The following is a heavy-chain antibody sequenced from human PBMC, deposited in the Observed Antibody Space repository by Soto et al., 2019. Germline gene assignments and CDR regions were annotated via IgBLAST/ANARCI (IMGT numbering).Heavy chain of an antibody. V-gene: IGHV3-9*01. CDR2: INWNSGYM. J-gene: IGHJ4*02. D-gene: IGHD3-22*01. Sequence: GGSLRLSCAASGFSFDDYAMHWVRQPPGRGLEWVSGINWNSGYMGYADSVKGRFTISKDNAKKSLYLKMNSLRPEDTAVYYCTKGTYDSRGYYTAPDYWGQGPLVTVSS. CDR1: GFSFDDYA. CDR3: TKGTYDSRGYYTAPDY.